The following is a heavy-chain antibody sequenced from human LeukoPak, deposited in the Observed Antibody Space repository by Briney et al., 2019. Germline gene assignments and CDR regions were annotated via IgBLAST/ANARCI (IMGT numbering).Heavy chain of an antibody. CDR2: IYYSGST. J-gene: IGHJ4*02. CDR1: GGSFSGYY. CDR3: ARVSVAGPFDY. V-gene: IGHV4-34*01. D-gene: IGHD6-19*01. Sequence: KPSETLSLTCAVYGGSFSGYYWSWIRQPPGKGLEWIGSIYYSGSTYYNPSLKSRVTISVDTSKNQFSLKLSSVTAADTAVYYCARVSVAGPFDYWGQGTLVTVSS.